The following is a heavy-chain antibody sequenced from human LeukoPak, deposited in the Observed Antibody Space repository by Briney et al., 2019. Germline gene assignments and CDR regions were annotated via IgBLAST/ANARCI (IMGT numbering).Heavy chain of an antibody. Sequence: SVKVSCKTSGYTFTGYYMHWVRQAPGQGLEWMGRIIVILGKVNYAQKFQGRLTITADKSTRTAYMDLSNLASEDTAIYFCARYIHPQGLIGYAMDVWGQGTTVIVSS. CDR3: ARYIHPQGLIGYAMDV. J-gene: IGHJ6*02. CDR2: IIVILGKV. D-gene: IGHD2-15*01. V-gene: IGHV1-69*02. CDR1: GYTFTGYY.